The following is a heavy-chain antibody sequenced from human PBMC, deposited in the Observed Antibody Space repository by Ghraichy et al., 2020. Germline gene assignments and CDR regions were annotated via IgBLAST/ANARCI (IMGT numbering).Heavy chain of an antibody. CDR2: VNHSGST. CDR1: GGSLTGYY. D-gene: IGHD3-16*01. Sequence: SQTLSLTCGVYGGSLTGYYWSWIRQPPGKGLEWIGEVNHSGSTKYSPSLKSRVTISVDASKDRFTLKLSSVSAADTAVYYCARWGGDNYGAFDYWGQGSRVTVSS. CDR3: ARWGGDNYGAFDY. V-gene: IGHV4-34*01. J-gene: IGHJ4*02.